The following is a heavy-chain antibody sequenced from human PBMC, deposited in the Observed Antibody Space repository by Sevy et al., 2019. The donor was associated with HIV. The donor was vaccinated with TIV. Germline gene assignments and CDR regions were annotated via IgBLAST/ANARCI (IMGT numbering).Heavy chain of an antibody. Sequence: GGSLRLSCAASGFPFNDHAMHWVRQVPGKGLEWVSGVSWNSRYIGYADSVKGRFTISRDNARHFLYLEMNSLRPEVTALYYCAKDINRGCDGVNCYSYYYYFYGLDVWGQGTTVTVSS. D-gene: IGHD2-21*01. V-gene: IGHV3-9*01. CDR3: AKDINRGCDGVNCYSYYYYFYGLDV. CDR1: GFPFNDHA. J-gene: IGHJ6*02. CDR2: VSWNSRYI.